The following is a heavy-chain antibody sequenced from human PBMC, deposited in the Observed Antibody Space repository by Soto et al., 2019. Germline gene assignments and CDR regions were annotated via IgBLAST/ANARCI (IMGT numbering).Heavy chain of an antibody. J-gene: IGHJ5*02. Sequence: QVQLQESGPGLVKPSQTLSLTCTFSGGSLSSGGYYWRWLRQHPGKGLEWFGYIYYSGSTYSNPSLKSRVTISVDTYKNPFSLKLSSVTAADTAVYYCARVLRVADWFDPWGQGTMVTVSS. CDR1: GGSLSSGGYY. V-gene: IGHV4-31*03. CDR3: ARVLRVADWFDP. D-gene: IGHD2-15*01. CDR2: IYYSGST.